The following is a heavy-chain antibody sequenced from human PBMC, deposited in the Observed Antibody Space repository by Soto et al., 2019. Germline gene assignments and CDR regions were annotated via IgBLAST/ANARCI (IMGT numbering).Heavy chain of an antibody. CDR2: IIPIFGTA. D-gene: IGHD2-15*01. V-gene: IGHV1-69*06. Sequence: SVKVSCKASGGTFSSYAISWVRQAPGQGLEWMGGIIPIFGTANYAQKFQGRVTITADKSTSTAYMELSSLRSEDTAVYYCAGDTAALVLGYYGMDVWGQGTTVTVSS. J-gene: IGHJ6*02. CDR1: GGTFSSYA. CDR3: AGDTAALVLGYYGMDV.